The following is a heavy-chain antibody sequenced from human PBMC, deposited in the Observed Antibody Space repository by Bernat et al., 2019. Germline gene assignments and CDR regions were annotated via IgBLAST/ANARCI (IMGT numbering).Heavy chain of an antibody. CDR3: ARDNRPFARSGGSCYVW. CDR2: IIPIFGTA. CDR1: GGTFSSYA. D-gene: IGHD2-15*01. Sequence: QVQLVQSGAEVKKPGSSVKVSCKASGGTFSSYAISWVRQAPGQGLEWMGGIIPIFGTANSAQKFQGRVTIIADESTSTAYMELSSLRSEDTAVYYCARDNRPFARSGGSCYVWWGQGTLVTVSS. J-gene: IGHJ4*02. V-gene: IGHV1-69*01.